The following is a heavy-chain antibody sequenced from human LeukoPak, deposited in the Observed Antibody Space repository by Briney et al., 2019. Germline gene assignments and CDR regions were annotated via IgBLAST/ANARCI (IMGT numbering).Heavy chain of an antibody. D-gene: IGHD4-17*01. CDR1: GFSISSHY. CDR2: ICYNGST. V-gene: IGHV4-59*11. CDR3: ARGSTVTTFSN. Sequence: SETLSLTCTVSGFSISSHYLSWIRQPPGKGLQWIGYICYNGSTNYNPSLKNRGSIISGTSKTQFSLKLRSVTAAATAVYYCARGSTVTTFSNWGQGTLVTVSS. J-gene: IGHJ4*02.